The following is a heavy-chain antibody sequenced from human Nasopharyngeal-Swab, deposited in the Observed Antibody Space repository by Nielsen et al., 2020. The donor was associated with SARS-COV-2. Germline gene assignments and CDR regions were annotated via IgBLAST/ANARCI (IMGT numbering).Heavy chain of an antibody. CDR1: GFTFSNYG. Sequence: GESLKISCVASGFTFSNYGIHWVRQAPGKGLEWVSMKSYDGSNEYYADPVKGRFIISKDSSKNTLYLQMNSLRAEDTAVYYCARDGYSYDDAFDIWGQGTLVTVSS. D-gene: IGHD5-18*01. CDR2: KSYDGSNE. CDR3: ARDGYSYDDAFDI. J-gene: IGHJ3*02. V-gene: IGHV3-30*03.